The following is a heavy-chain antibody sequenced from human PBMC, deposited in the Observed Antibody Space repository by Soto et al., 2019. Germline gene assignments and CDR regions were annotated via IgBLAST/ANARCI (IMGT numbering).Heavy chain of an antibody. CDR3: ARDADILTGSDAFDI. CDR1: GFTFSDYY. J-gene: IGHJ3*02. V-gene: IGHV3-11*05. D-gene: IGHD3-9*01. CDR2: VSSRRSYT. Sequence: QVQLVESGGGLVKPGGSLRLSCAASGFTFSDYYMSWIRQAPGKGLEWVSYVSSRRSYTNYADSVKGRFTISRDNAKKLLYLQMNSLRAEDTAVYYCARDADILTGSDAFDIWGQGTMVTVSS.